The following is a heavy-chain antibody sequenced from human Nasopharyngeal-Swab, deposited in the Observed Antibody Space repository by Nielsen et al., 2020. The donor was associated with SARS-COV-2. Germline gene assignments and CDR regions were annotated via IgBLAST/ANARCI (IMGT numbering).Heavy chain of an antibody. CDR3: ANWGYSGYGYSYYYYGMDV. J-gene: IGHJ6*02. D-gene: IGHD5-12*01. Sequence: WIRQPPGKALEWLALIYWDDDKRYSPSLKSRLTITKDTSKNQVVLTMTNMDPVDTATYYCANWGYSGYGYSYYYYGMDVWGQGTTVTVSS. CDR2: IYWDDDK. V-gene: IGHV2-5*02.